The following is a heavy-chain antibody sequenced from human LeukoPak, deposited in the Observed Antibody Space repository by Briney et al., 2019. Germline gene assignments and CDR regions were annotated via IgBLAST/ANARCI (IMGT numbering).Heavy chain of an antibody. D-gene: IGHD2-15*01. CDR3: ARGVVAAINWFYP. Sequence: SETLSLTCAVYGGSFSGYYWSWIRQPTGKGLEWMGEINHSGSSNYNPSLKSQVTISVDTCKNQFSLTLSSVTAADTAVYYCARGVVAAINWFYPWGQGTLVTVSS. CDR2: INHSGSS. J-gene: IGHJ5*02. CDR1: GGSFSGYY. V-gene: IGHV4-34*01.